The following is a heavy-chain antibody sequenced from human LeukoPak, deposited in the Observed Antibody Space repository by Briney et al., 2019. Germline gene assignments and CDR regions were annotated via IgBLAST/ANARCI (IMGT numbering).Heavy chain of an antibody. J-gene: IGHJ4*02. CDR2: IQATAYGGAT. V-gene: IGHV3-49*04. D-gene: IGHD2-2*01. Sequence: GGSLRLSCSTSGFTFGDYAMSWVRQAPGKGLEWVGFIQATAYGGATKYAASVNGRFSISRDDSQSIANLQMNDLKTEDTAVYYCTRAPHPRCSSSGCYLDYWGQGTLVTVSS. CDR3: TRAPHPRCSSSGCYLDY. CDR1: GFTFGDYA.